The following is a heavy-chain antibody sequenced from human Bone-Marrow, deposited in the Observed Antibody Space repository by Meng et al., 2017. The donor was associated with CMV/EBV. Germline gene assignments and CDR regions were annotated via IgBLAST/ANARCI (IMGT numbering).Heavy chain of an antibody. D-gene: IGHD2-15*01. CDR1: GGSVSSGGYY. Sequence: LRLSCTFSGGSVSSGGYYWSWVRQHPGKGLEWIGYIYYSGSTYYNPSLKSRVIISIDTSKNQFSLKLSSVTAADTAVYYCARALSRGRAFDIWGQGTMVTVSS. CDR3: ARALSRGRAFDI. J-gene: IGHJ3*02. CDR2: IYYSGST. V-gene: IGHV4-31*03.